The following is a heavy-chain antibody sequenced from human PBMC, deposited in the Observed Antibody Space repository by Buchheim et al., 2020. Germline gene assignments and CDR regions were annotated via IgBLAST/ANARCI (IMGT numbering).Heavy chain of an antibody. J-gene: IGHJ6*02. V-gene: IGHV3-30*18. D-gene: IGHD3-3*01. CDR1: GFTFSSYG. Sequence: QVQLVESGGGVVQPGRSLRLSCAASGFTFSSYGMHWVRQAPGKGLEWVAVISYDGSNKYYADSVKGRFTISRDNSKNTLYLQMNSLRAEDTAVYYCAKPSYYDFWSGYYSGYYYGMDVWGQRTT. CDR3: AKPSYYDFWSGYYSGYYYGMDV. CDR2: ISYDGSNK.